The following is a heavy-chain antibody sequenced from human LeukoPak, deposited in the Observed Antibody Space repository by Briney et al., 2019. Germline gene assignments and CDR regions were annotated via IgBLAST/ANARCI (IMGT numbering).Heavy chain of an antibody. V-gene: IGHV3-21*01. J-gene: IGHJ4*02. Sequence: GGSLRLSCAASGFTFSSYSMNWVRQAPGKGLEWVSSISSSSSYIYYADSLKGRFTISRDNAKNSLYLQMNSLRAEDTAVYYCARAPAYYYDSSGLNWGQGTLVTASS. CDR3: ARAPAYYYDSSGLN. CDR2: ISSSSSYI. D-gene: IGHD3-22*01. CDR1: GFTFSSYS.